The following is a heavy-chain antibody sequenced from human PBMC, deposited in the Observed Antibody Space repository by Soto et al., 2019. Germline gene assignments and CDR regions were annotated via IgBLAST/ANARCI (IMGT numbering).Heavy chain of an antibody. D-gene: IGHD6-19*01. CDR2: IYYSGST. CDR3: ARDLIAVAGHYGMDV. V-gene: IGHV4-59*01. Sequence: SETLSLTCTVSGGSISSYYWSWIRQPPGKGLEWIGYIYYSGSTNYNPSLKSRVTISVDTSKNQFSLKLSSVSAADTAVYYCARDLIAVAGHYGMDVWGQGTTVTVSS. CDR1: GGSISSYY. J-gene: IGHJ6*02.